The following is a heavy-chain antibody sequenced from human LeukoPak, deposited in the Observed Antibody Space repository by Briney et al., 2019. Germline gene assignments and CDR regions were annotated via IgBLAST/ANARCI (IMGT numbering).Heavy chain of an antibody. CDR1: GFTFSSYG. D-gene: IGHD3-22*01. Sequence: GGSLRLSCAASGFTFSSYGMHWVRQAPGKGLEGVAFIRYDGSNKYYADPVKGRFTISRDNSKNTLYLQMNSLRAEDTAVYYCAKPGGYYDSSGYFDYWGQGTLVTVSS. J-gene: IGHJ4*02. CDR2: IRYDGSNK. CDR3: AKPGGYYDSSGYFDY. V-gene: IGHV3-30*02.